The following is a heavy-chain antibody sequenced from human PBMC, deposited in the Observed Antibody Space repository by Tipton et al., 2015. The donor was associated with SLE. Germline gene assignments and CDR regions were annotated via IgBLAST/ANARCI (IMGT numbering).Heavy chain of an antibody. D-gene: IGHD5-18*01. CDR1: GFTFSSYG. CDR2: ISYDGSNK. V-gene: IGHV3-30*18. CDR3: AKTPSYSRLGMDV. J-gene: IGHJ6*02. Sequence: LRLSCAASGFTFSSYGMHWVRQAPGKGLEWVAVISYDGSNKYYADSVKGRFTISRDNSKNTLYLQMNSLRAEDTAVYYCAKTPSYSRLGMDVWGQGTTVTVSS.